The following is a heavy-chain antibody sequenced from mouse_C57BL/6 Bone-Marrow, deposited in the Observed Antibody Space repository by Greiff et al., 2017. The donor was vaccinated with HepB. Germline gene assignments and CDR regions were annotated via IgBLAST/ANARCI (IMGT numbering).Heavy chain of an antibody. V-gene: IGHV5-15*01. J-gene: IGHJ1*03. D-gene: IGHD1-1*01. CDR1: GFTFSDYG. CDR3: ARHGSSYGGWYFDV. CDR2: ISNLAYSI. Sequence: EVQLVESGGGSVQPGGSLKLSCAASGFTFSDYGMAWVRQAPRKGPEWVAFISNLAYSIYYADTVTGRFTISRENAKNTLYLEMSSLRSEDTAMYYCARHGSSYGGWYFDVWGTGTTVTVSS.